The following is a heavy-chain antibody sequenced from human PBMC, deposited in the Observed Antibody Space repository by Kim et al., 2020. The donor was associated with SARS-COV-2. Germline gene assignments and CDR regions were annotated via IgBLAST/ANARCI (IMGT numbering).Heavy chain of an antibody. CDR3: ARDVVGGGDPDPSHYFDY. D-gene: IGHD2-21*02. V-gene: IGHV3-11*05. CDR1: GFTFSDYY. J-gene: IGHJ4*02. CDR2: ISTSSSYT. Sequence: GGSLRLSCAASGFTFSDYYMSWIRQAPGQGLEWISYISTSSSYTNYAESVKGRFTISRDNAKNSLFLQMNSLRAEDTAVYYCARDVVGGGDPDPSHYFDYWGQGTLVTVSS.